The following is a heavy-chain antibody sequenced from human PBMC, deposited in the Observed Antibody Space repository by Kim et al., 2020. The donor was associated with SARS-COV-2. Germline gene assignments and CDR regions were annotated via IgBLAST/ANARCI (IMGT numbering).Heavy chain of an antibody. CDR2: GVGAT. V-gene: IGHV3-23*01. Sequence: GVGATSSADSVKARFTITRDESKTPLYLQMNSLSAEDTAVYYCARGPVLTYWGQGALVTVSS. D-gene: IGHD3-16*01. J-gene: IGHJ4*02. CDR3: ARGPVLTY.